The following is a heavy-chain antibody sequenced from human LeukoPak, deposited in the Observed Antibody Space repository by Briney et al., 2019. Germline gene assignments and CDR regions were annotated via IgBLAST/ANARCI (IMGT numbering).Heavy chain of an antibody. CDR2: INHSGST. D-gene: IGHD4-17*01. V-gene: IGHV4-34*01. J-gene: IGHJ6*03. CDR3: ARFFTAYGDYYYYYYMDV. CDR1: GGSFSGYY. Sequence: SETLSLTCAVYGGSFSGYYWSWIRQPPGKGLEWIGEINHSGSTNYNPSLKSRVTISVDTSKNQFSLKLSSVTAADTAVYYCARFFTAYGDYYYYYYMDVWGKGTTVTISS.